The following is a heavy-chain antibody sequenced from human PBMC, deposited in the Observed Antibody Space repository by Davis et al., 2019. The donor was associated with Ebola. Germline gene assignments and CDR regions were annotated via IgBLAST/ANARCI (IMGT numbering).Heavy chain of an antibody. CDR3: ARMKWNPRYFDY. J-gene: IGHJ4*02. CDR1: GDSVSSNSAA. CDR2: TYYNSKWYN. V-gene: IGHV6-1*01. D-gene: IGHD1-1*01. Sequence: HSQTLSLTCAISGDSVSSNSAAWHWIRQSPSRGLEWLGRTYYNSKWYNDYAVSVKSRIIINPDTSKNQLSLQLNSVTPEDTAVYYCARMKWNPRYFDYWGPGILVTVSS.